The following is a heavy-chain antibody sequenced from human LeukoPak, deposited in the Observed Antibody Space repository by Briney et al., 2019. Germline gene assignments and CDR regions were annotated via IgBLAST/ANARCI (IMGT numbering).Heavy chain of an antibody. CDR1: GFTFSSYW. Sequence: GGSLRLSCAASGFTFSSYWMSWVRQAPGKGLEWVANIKQDGSEKYYVDSVKGRFTISRGNAKNSLYLQMNSLRAEDTAVYYCARDDDFGALDYWGQGTLVTVSS. J-gene: IGHJ4*02. CDR2: IKQDGSEK. CDR3: ARDDDFGALDY. V-gene: IGHV3-7*01. D-gene: IGHD4-17*01.